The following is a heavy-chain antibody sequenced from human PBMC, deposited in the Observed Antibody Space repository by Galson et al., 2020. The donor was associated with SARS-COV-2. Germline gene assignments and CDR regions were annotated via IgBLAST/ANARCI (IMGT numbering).Heavy chain of an antibody. D-gene: IGHD3-16*01. Sequence: GGSLRLSCAASGFTFGTYAMSWVRQAPGKGLEWVSGINSVGGSRYYADSVQGRFTISRDNSQKILYLQMSSLRADDTALYFCAKTAQGPSWAFGPGGQGTLVIVSS. CDR1: GFTFGTYA. CDR2: INSVGGSR. V-gene: IGHV3-23*01. J-gene: IGHJ5*02. CDR3: AKTAQGPSWAFGP.